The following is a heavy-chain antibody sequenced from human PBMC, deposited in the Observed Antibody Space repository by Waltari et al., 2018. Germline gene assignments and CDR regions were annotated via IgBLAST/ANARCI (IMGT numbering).Heavy chain of an antibody. CDR3: TRDKSWGLGDY. V-gene: IGHV3-49*03. J-gene: IGHJ4*02. Sequence: EVQLVESGGGLVQPGRSLRLSCTASGFTFGAYAMSWFRQAPGKGLEGVGVIRSKAYGGTTEYAASVKGRFTISRDDSKSIAYLQMNSLKTEDTAVYYCTRDKSWGLGDYWGQGTLVTVSS. CDR2: IRSKAYGGTT. CDR1: GFTFGAYA. D-gene: IGHD6-13*01.